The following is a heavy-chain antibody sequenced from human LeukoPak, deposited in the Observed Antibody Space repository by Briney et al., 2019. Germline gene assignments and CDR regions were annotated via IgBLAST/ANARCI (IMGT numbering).Heavy chain of an antibody. Sequence: GGSLRLSCAASGFTFSSFAMNWVRQAPGKGLEWVSYISSSGSIIYYADSVKGRFTISRDNAKNSLYLQMNSLRAEDTAVYYCAELGITMIGGVWGKGTTVTISS. CDR3: AELGITMIGGV. CDR2: ISSSGSII. D-gene: IGHD3-10*02. CDR1: GFTFSSFA. V-gene: IGHV3-48*03. J-gene: IGHJ6*04.